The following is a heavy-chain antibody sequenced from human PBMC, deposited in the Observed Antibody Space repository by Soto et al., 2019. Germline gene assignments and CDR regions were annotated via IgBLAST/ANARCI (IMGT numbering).Heavy chain of an antibody. CDR3: ARGLGRIAVAQGAFDI. CDR2: INHSGST. Sequence: QVQLQQWGAGLLKPSETLSLTCAVYGGSFSGYYWSWIRQPPGKGLEWIGEINHSGSTNYNPSLKSRVTISVDTSKNQFSLKLSSVTAADTAVYYCARGLGRIAVAQGAFDIWGQGTMVTVSS. V-gene: IGHV4-34*01. D-gene: IGHD6-19*01. J-gene: IGHJ3*02. CDR1: GGSFSGYY.